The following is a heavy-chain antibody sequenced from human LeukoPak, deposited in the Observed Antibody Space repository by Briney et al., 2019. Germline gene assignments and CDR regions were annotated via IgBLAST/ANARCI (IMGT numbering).Heavy chain of an antibody. Sequence: PSETLSLTCAVSGGSITSDNWWSWVRQSPGKGLEWIGEIYHSGGTNYNPSLKGRVTISVDKPNNHFSLRLASVTAADTAVYYCARTFGYSGSWYFFDYWGQGTLVTVSS. J-gene: IGHJ4*01. D-gene: IGHD6-13*01. V-gene: IGHV4-4*02. CDR2: IYHSGGT. CDR3: ARTFGYSGSWYFFDY. CDR1: GGSITSDNW.